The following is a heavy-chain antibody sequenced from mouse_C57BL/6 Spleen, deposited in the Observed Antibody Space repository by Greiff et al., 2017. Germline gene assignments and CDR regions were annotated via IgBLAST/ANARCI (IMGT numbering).Heavy chain of an antibody. V-gene: IGHV1-42*01. J-gene: IGHJ1*03. D-gene: IGHD1-1*01. CDR3: ARRGVVDWYFDV. CDR1: GYSFTGYY. Sequence: EVKLMESGPELVKPGASVKISCKASGYSFTGYYMNWVKQSPEKSLEWIGEINPSTGGTTYNQKFKAKATLTVDKSSSTAYMQLKSLTSEDSAVYYCARRGVVDWYFDVWGTGTTVTVSS. CDR2: INPSTGGT.